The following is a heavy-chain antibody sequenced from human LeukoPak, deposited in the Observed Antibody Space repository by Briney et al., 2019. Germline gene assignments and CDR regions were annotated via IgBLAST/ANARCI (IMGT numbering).Heavy chain of an antibody. CDR3: ARSCRILDIVATIRARLGGNGFDI. CDR2: IIPIFGTA. V-gene: IGHV1-69*06. D-gene: IGHD5-12*01. CDR1: GGTFSSYA. Sequence: RVASVKVSCKASGGTFSSYAISWVRQAPGQGLEWMGGIIPIFGTANYAQKFQGRVTITADKSTSTAYMELSSLRSEDTAVYYCARSCRILDIVATIRARLGGNGFDIWGQGTMVTVSS. J-gene: IGHJ3*02.